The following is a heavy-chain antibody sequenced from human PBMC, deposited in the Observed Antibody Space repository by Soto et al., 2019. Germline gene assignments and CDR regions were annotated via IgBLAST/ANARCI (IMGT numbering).Heavy chain of an antibody. Sequence: QVQLVQSGAEVKKPGSSVKVSCKASGGTFSSYGISWVRQAPGQGLEWMGGSIPIFDTANYAQKFQGRVTFPADESTSTAYMELSSLRSEDTAVYYCARHDCISSSCYYYYYYGLDVWGLGTTVTVSS. CDR3: ARHDCISSSCYYYYYYGLDV. J-gene: IGHJ6*02. CDR2: SIPIFDTA. CDR1: GGTFSSYG. D-gene: IGHD2-2*01. V-gene: IGHV1-69*12.